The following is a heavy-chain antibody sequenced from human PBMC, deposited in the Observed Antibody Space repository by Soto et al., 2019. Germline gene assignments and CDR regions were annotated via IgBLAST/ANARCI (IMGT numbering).Heavy chain of an antibody. Sequence: XESLKLSCKCSGDSCTSYWIGLVRQMPGKGLEWMGIIYPGDSDTRYSPSFQGRFTISRDNAKNSLYLQMNSLRAEDTAVYYCARGMVRGVTTISWFDPWGQGTLVTVSS. CDR3: ARGMVRGVTTISWFDP. D-gene: IGHD3-10*01. V-gene: IGHV5-51*01. J-gene: IGHJ5*02. CDR1: GDSCTSYW. CDR2: IYPGDSDT.